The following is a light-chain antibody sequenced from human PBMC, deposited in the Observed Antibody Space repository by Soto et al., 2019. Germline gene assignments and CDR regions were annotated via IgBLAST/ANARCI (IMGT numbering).Light chain of an antibody. CDR2: DAS. CDR3: QQYNSWT. J-gene: IGKJ1*01. CDR1: QTISSW. V-gene: IGKV1-5*01. Sequence: DIQMTQSPSTLSASVGDRVTITCRASQTISSWLAWYQQKPGKAPKLLIYDASNLESGVPSRFSGSGSGTEFTLTISSLQPDDFATYYCQQYNSWTFGQGTKVDIK.